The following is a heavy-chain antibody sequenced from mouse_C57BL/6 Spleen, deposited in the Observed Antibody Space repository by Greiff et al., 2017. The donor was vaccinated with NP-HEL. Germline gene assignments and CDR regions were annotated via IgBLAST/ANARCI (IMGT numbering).Heavy chain of an antibody. CDR3: ARRGYYHYFDY. V-gene: IGHV1-26*01. D-gene: IGHD2-3*01. CDR2: INPNNGGT. J-gene: IGHJ2*01. CDR1: GYTFTDYY. Sequence: EVKLQQSGPELVKPGASVKISCKASGYTFTDYYMNWVKQSHGKSLEWIGDINPNNGGTSYNQKFKGKATLTVDKSSSTAYMELRSLTSEDSAVYYCARRGYYHYFDYWGQGTTLTVSS.